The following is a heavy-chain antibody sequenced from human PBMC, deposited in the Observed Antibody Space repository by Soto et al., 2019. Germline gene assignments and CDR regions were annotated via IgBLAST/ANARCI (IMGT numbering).Heavy chain of an antibody. Sequence: EVQLLESGGGLVQPGGSLRLSCAASGFTFSSYAMSWVRQAPGKGLEWVSAISGSGGSTYYADSVKGRFTISRDNSKNTLNLQMNSLRAEDTAVYYCAKGGQQLYYYLPFDYWGQGTLVTVSS. V-gene: IGHV3-23*01. CDR2: ISGSGGST. D-gene: IGHD3-22*01. CDR1: GFTFSSYA. J-gene: IGHJ4*02. CDR3: AKGGQQLYYYLPFDY.